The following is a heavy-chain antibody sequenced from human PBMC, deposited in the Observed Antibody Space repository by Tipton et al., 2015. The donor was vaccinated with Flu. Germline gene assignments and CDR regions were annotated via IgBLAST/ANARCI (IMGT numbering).Heavy chain of an antibody. CDR2: FHSNGFN. J-gene: IGHJ4*02. CDR3: ARFGSGTFETH. CDR1: GGSISSFY. D-gene: IGHD3-10*01. Sequence: GLVKPSETLSLTCTVSGGSISSFYWSWIRQPAGKGLEWVGRFHSNGFNDYNSSLESRVTVSVDTSKNQFSLSLKSVTAADTAVYFCARFGSGTFETHWGQGTLATVSS. V-gene: IGHV4-4*07.